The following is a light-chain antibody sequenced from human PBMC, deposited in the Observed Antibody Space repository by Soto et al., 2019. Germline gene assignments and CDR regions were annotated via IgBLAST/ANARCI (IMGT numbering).Light chain of an antibody. CDR1: QSLDSY. V-gene: IGKV3-11*01. CDR3: QQRRSWPIT. CDR2: DAS. Sequence: ESELKQSPATMSLSPGERATLSCRASQSLDSYLAWYQQKPGQAPRLLIYDASNRATGVPARFSGSGSGTDFTLTINSLEPEDFAVYYCQQRRSWPITFGGGTKVEIK. J-gene: IGKJ4*01.